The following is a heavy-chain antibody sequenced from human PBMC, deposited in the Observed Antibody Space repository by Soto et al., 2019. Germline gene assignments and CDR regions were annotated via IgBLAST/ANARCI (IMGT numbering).Heavy chain of an antibody. CDR1: DGSISSYY. CDR2: ISYSGTT. D-gene: IGHD2-21*02. Sequence: SETLSLTCTVSDGSISSYYWSWIRQPPGKGLECIGYISYSGTTKYNPSLKNRVTILRDTSKNQFSLKLNSVTAADTAVYYCARDLWGYCGTDCYPLDVWGQGTTVTVSS. V-gene: IGHV4-59*01. CDR3: ARDLWGYCGTDCYPLDV. J-gene: IGHJ6*02.